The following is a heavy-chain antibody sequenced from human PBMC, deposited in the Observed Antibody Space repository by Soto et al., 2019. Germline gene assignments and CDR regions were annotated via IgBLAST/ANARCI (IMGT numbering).Heavy chain of an antibody. Sequence: SETLSLTCAVSGYSISSSNWWGWIRQPPGKGLEWIGYIYYSGSTYYNPYLKSRVTMSVDTSKNQFSLKLSSVTAVDTAVYYCARMVGIAAAGTLDYWGQGTLVTVSS. CDR1: GYSISSSNW. CDR3: ARMVGIAAAGTLDY. CDR2: IYYSGST. J-gene: IGHJ4*02. V-gene: IGHV4-28*01. D-gene: IGHD6-13*01.